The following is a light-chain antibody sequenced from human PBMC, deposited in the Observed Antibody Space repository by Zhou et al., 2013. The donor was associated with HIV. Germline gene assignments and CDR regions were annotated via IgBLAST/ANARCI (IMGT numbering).Light chain of an antibody. CDR2: GAS. J-gene: IGKJ4*01. Sequence: DIVLTQSPGTLSLSPGERATLSCRASQSVGSSYLAWYQQKLGQAPRLLIYGASSRATGIPARFSGSGSGTDFTLTISSLEPEDFAVYYCQQRNNWPLTFGGGTKVEIK. V-gene: IGKV3D-20*02. CDR1: QSVGSSY. CDR3: QQRNNWPLT.